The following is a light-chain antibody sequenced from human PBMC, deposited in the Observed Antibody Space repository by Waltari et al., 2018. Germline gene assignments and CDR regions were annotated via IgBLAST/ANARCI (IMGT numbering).Light chain of an antibody. Sequence: SFELTQSPSVSVSLGQTATITCAGDKLGSKYVSWYKQKPGQSPVLVVYQDNRRPSWSPERFSGSNAGSTATLIISGTQAMDEADYYCQAWDSTTAVFGGGTKLTVL. V-gene: IGLV3-1*01. CDR1: KLGSKY. J-gene: IGLJ2*01. CDR2: QDN. CDR3: QAWDSTTAV.